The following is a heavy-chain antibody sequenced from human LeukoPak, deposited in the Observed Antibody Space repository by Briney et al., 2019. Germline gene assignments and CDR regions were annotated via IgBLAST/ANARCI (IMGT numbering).Heavy chain of an antibody. CDR2: ISYDGSNK. Sequence: GRSLRLSCAASGFTFSSYGMHWVRQAPGKGLEWVAVISYDGSNKYYADSVKGRFTISRDNSKNTLYLQMNSLRAEDTAVYYCAKRRDDYNYSDYWGQGTLVTVSS. D-gene: IGHD5-24*01. J-gene: IGHJ4*02. CDR1: GFTFSSYG. V-gene: IGHV3-30*18. CDR3: AKRRDDYNYSDY.